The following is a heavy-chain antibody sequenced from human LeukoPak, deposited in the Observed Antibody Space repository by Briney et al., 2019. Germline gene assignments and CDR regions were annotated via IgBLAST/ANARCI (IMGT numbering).Heavy chain of an antibody. CDR3: ARLGQLWFGELSGFDY. D-gene: IGHD3-10*01. V-gene: IGHV1-18*01. CDR1: GYTFTSYG. CDR2: ISAYNGNT. Sequence: AASVKVSCKASGYTFTSYGISWVRQAPGQGLEWMGWISAYNGNTNYAQKLQGRVTMTTDTSTSTAYMELRSLRSDDTAVYYCARLGQLWFGELSGFDYWGQGTLVTVSS. J-gene: IGHJ4*02.